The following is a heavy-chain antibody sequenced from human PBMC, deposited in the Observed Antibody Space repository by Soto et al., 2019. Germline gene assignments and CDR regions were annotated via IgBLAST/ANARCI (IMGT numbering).Heavy chain of an antibody. J-gene: IGHJ4*02. D-gene: IGHD2-2*01. CDR3: VKDGGYCSSSTCYAPRNHYFDS. V-gene: IGHV3-7*03. Sequence: GGSLRLSCEASGFTFSDYWMSWVRQAPGKGPEWVANIKFDGSEKQYVDSVRGRFTISRDNSRSSLSLQMDSLRAGDTAVYYCVKDGGYCSSSTCYAPRNHYFDSWGQGTLVTVSS. CDR2: IKFDGSEK. CDR1: GFTFSDYW.